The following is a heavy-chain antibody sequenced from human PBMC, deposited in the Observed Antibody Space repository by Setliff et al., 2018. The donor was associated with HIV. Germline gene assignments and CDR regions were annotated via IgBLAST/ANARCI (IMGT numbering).Heavy chain of an antibody. CDR1: GFTFSSDA. CDR2: ISGSGGST. J-gene: IGHJ4*02. Sequence: PGGSLRLSCAASGFTFSSDAMTWVRPAPGKGLEWVSAISGSGGSTYYADSAKGRFIISRDNSQNTLYLQMNSLRADDTAIYYCAKGFRPVDTALVSGPTYWGQGSRVTVSS. D-gene: IGHD5-18*01. CDR3: AKGFRPVDTALVSGPTY. V-gene: IGHV3-23*01.